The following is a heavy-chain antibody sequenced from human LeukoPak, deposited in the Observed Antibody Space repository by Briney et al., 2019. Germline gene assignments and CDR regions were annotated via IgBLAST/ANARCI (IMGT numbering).Heavy chain of an antibody. J-gene: IGHJ4*02. CDR2: INPSGGST. D-gene: IGHD6-13*01. CDR1: AYTFTTYY. Sequence: ASVKVSCKAAAYTFTTYYMHCVLQETGQKREGRRVINPSGGSTRYAQKFQGRVTMTRDMSTSTVYMELSSLRSEDTAVYYCVREALAGAGPGFDYWGQGNLVTVSS. CDR3: VREALAGAGPGFDY. V-gene: IGHV1-46*01.